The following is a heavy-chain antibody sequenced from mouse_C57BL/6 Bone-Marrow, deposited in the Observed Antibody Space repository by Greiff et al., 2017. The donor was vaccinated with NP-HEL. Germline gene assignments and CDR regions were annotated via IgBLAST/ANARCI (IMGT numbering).Heavy chain of an antibody. D-gene: IGHD2-10*01. CDR2: IYPGDGDT. CDR1: GYAFSSSW. V-gene: IGHV1-82*01. J-gene: IGHJ4*01. CDR3: VAYYGNYGDWAMDY. Sequence: QVQLQQSGPELVKPGASVKISCKASGYAFSSSWMNWVKQRPGKGLEWIGRIYPGDGDTNYNGKFKGKATLTADKSSSTAYMQLSSLTSEDSAVYFCVAYYGNYGDWAMDYWGQGTSVTVSS.